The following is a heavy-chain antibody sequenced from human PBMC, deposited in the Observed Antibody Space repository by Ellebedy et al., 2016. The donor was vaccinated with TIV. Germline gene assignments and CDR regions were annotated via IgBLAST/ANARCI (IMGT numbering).Heavy chain of an antibody. CDR2: INHSGST. V-gene: IGHV4-34*01. J-gene: IGHJ4*02. D-gene: IGHD3-10*01. Sequence: SETLSLTCAVYGRSFSGYYWSWIRQPPGKGLEWIGEINHSGSTNYNPSLKSRVTVSVDTSKNQFSLKLSSVTAADTAVYYCARQGPGSGSYYWRNFDYWGQGTLVTVSS. CDR1: GRSFSGYY. CDR3: ARQGPGSGSYYWRNFDY.